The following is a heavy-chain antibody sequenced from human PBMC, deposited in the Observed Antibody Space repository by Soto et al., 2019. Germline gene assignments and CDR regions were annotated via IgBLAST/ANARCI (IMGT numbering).Heavy chain of an antibody. D-gene: IGHD3-10*01. CDR3: AREIGGDNYGFDS. J-gene: IGHJ4*02. CDR2: ISYSGDT. CDR1: GGSFTSGGYY. Sequence: SETLSLTCTVSGGSFTSGGYYWSWIRQRPGKGLEWIGYISYSGDTNYNPSLQSRVTISADASRSHFSLKLSSVSAADTAVYYCAREIGGDNYGFDSWGQGILVTVS. V-gene: IGHV4-31*03.